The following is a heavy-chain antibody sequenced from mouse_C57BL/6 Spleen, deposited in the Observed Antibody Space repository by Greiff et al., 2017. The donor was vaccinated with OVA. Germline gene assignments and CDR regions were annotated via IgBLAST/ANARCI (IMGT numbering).Heavy chain of an antibody. CDR1: GFNIKDDY. CDR2: IDPENGDT. V-gene: IGHV14-4*01. J-gene: IGHJ4*01. D-gene: IGHD2-5*01. Sequence: VQLQQSGAELVRPGASVKLSCTASGFNIKDDYMHWVKQRPEQGLEWIGWIDPENGDTEYASKFQGKATITADTSSNTAYLQLSSLTSEDTAVYYCTFYYSNYGGYAMDYWGQGTSVTVSS. CDR3: TFYYSNYGGYAMDY.